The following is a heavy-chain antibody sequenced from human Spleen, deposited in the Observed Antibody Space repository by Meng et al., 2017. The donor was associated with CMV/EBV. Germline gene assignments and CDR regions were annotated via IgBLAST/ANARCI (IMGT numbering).Heavy chain of an antibody. D-gene: IGHD4-17*01. CDR3: ASCYGDYAQNWYFDL. CDR2: INPNNVGT. Sequence: SGYTFTGYYINWVRQAPGQGLEWMGRINPNNVGTNYAQKFQGRVTLTRDTSISTAYMELSRLSSDDTAVYYCASCYGDYAQNWYFDLWGRGTLVTVSS. J-gene: IGHJ2*01. V-gene: IGHV1-2*06. CDR1: GYTFTGYY.